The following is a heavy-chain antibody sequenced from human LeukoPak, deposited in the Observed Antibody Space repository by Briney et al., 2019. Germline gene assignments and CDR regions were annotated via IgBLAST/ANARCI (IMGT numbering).Heavy chain of an antibody. CDR3: ARDPQYSSGGDY. Sequence: GGSLRLSCAASGFTFSSYSMNWVRQAPGKGLEWVSSISSSSYIYYADSVKGRFTISRDNAKNSLYLQMNSLRAEDTAVYYCARDPQYSSGGDYWGQGTLVTVSS. CDR1: GFTFSSYS. D-gene: IGHD6-19*01. V-gene: IGHV3-21*01. CDR2: ISSSSYI. J-gene: IGHJ4*02.